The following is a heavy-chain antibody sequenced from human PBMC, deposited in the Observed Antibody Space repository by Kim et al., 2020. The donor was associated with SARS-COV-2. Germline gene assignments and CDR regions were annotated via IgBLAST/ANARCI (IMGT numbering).Heavy chain of an antibody. CDR2: INAGNGNT. J-gene: IGHJ6*01. CDR3: ARTGLGYCRGGSCYYG. V-gene: IGHV1-3*01. Sequence: ASVKVSCKASGYTFTTYAMHWVRQAPGQRLEWMGWINAGNGNTEYSQKFQGRVTITRDTSASTTHMELSSLRSEDTAVYYCARTGLGYCRGGSCYYG. D-gene: IGHD2-15*01. CDR1: GYTFTTYA.